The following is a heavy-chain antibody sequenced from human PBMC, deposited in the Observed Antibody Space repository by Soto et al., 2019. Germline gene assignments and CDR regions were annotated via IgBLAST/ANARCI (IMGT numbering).Heavy chain of an antibody. CDR1: GGSFSGYY. V-gene: IGHV4-34*01. D-gene: IGHD4-4*01. CDR2: INHSGST. Sequence: SETLSLTCAVYGGSFSGYYWSWIRQPPGKGLEWIGEINHSGSTNYNPSLKSRVTISVDTSKNQFSLKLSSVTAVDTAVYYCARGGGAHDYSIKDCYFDYWGQGTLVTVSS. J-gene: IGHJ4*02. CDR3: ARGGGAHDYSIKDCYFDY.